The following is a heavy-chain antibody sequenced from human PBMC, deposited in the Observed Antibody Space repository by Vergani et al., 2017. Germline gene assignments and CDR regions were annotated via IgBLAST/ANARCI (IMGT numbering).Heavy chain of an antibody. J-gene: IGHJ6*02. CDR1: GYTFTGYY. V-gene: IGHV1-2*02. Sequence: QVQLVQSGAEVKKPGASVKVSFKASGYTFTGYYMHWVRQAPGQGLEWMGWINPNSGGTNYAQKFQGRVTMTRDTSISTAYMELSRLRSDDTAVYYCARGRIAAAGKEAPLWSYYYYYGMDVWGQGTTVTVSS. CDR2: INPNSGGT. D-gene: IGHD6-13*01. CDR3: ARGRIAAAGKEAPLWSYYYYYGMDV.